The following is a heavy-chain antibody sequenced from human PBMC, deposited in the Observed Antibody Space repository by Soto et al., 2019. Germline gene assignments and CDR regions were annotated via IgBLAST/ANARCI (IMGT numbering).Heavy chain of an antibody. V-gene: IGHV3-23*01. CDR2: ISDNGDRT. D-gene: IGHD3-10*01. Sequence: GGSLRLSCAASGFTFSTYAISWVRQAPGKGLEWVSTISDNGDRTYYAASVKGRFTISRDNSKNTLYLLMNSLSAEDTALYYCAKVHGSGTYYNFPDYWGQGTLVTVSS. CDR1: GFTFSTYA. J-gene: IGHJ4*02. CDR3: AKVHGSGTYYNFPDY.